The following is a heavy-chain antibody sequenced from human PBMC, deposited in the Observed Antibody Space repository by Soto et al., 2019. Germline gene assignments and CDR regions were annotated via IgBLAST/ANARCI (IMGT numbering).Heavy chain of an antibody. J-gene: IGHJ6*02. CDR1: GGSISSYY. D-gene: IGHD6-13*01. CDR3: ARVGSSWYLGMDV. V-gene: IGHV4-59*01. CDR2: IYDTGST. Sequence: QVQLQESSPGLVKPSETLSLTCTVSGGSISSYYWSWIRQPPGKGLEWIGYIYDTGSTNYNPSLKSRVTISVDTSKNQFSLKLSSVTAADTAVYYCARVGSSWYLGMDVWGQGTTVTVSS.